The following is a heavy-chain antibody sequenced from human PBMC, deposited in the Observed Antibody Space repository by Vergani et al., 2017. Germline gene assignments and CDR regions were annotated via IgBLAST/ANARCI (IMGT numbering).Heavy chain of an antibody. CDR2: IKNTGDST. CDR1: GFTFSSYA. D-gene: IGHD4-11*01. CDR3: GRGSDNYS. J-gene: IGHJ4*02. Sequence: EVQLLESGGGLVQPGGSLRLSCAASGFTFSSYAMSWVRQGHGQGLEWVSSIKNTGDSTHYADSVKGRFTISRDNSKNTLYLQMNSLRVEDTAVYYCGRGSDNYSWGQGTLVTVSS. V-gene: IGHV3-23*01.